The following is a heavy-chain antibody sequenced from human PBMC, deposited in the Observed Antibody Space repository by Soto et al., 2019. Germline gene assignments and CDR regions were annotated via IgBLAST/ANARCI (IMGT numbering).Heavy chain of an antibody. CDR2: INTDGSTT. Sequence: GGSLRLSCAASGFTFSSYWMHWARQVPGMGPVWVSGINTDGSTTNYADSVKGRFTISRDNAKNTVYLQMNSLRAEDTAVYYCARDRISGTLLWSQGTLVTVS. CDR1: GFTFSSYW. V-gene: IGHV3-74*01. CDR3: ARDRISGTLL. D-gene: IGHD1-20*01. J-gene: IGHJ4*02.